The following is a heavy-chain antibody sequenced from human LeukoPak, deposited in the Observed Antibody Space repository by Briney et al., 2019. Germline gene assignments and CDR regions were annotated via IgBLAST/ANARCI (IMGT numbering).Heavy chain of an antibody. Sequence: PSGALSLTCSVSGGSISSGGYYWSWLRQHPGKGLEWIGYIYYSGSTYYNPSLKRRVTISVDTSKNQFSLKLSAVTAADTAVYYCARGGSRWGSWFVPWGQGTLVTVSS. CDR3: ARGGSRWGSWFVP. V-gene: IGHV4-31*03. CDR1: GGSISSGGYY. J-gene: IGHJ5*02. CDR2: IYYSGST. D-gene: IGHD6-13*01.